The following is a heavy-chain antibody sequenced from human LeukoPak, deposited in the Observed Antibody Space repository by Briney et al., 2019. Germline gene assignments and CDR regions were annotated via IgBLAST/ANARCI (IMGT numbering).Heavy chain of an antibody. CDR3: EREYSSWFDS. D-gene: IGHD6-13*01. CDR2: INSDGSNT. J-gene: IGHJ5*01. Sequence: GGSLRLSCAASGFSFSSYWMHWVRQAPGKGLVWVSRINSDGSNTFYADSVRGRFTISRDNAKNTLYLQMNSLRAEDTAVYYCEREYSSWFDSWGQGTLVTVSS. CDR1: GFSFSSYW. V-gene: IGHV3-74*01.